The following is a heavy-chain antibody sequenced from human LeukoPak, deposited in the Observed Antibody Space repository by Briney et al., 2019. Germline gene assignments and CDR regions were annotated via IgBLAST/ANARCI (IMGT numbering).Heavy chain of an antibody. Sequence: SETLSLTCTVSGGSISSYYWSWIRQPPGKGLEWNGYIYYSGSTNYNPSLKSRVTISVDTSKNQFSLKLSSVTAADTAVYYCARELPLGYCSSTSCYARWFDPWGQGTLVTVSS. D-gene: IGHD2-2*01. J-gene: IGHJ5*02. CDR3: ARELPLGYCSSTSCYARWFDP. CDR1: GGSISSYY. V-gene: IGHV4-59*08. CDR2: IYYSGST.